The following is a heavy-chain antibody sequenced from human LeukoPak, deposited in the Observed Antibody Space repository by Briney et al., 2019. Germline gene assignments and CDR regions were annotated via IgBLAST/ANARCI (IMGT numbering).Heavy chain of an antibody. J-gene: IGHJ3*02. D-gene: IGHD3-22*01. CDR2: INPNSGGT. CDR1: GYTFTGYY. V-gene: IGHV1-2*02. CDR3: ARVNYSGYYDSSGFPHDAFDI. Sequence: GASVTVSCKASGYTFTGYYMHWVRQAPGQGLEWMGWINPNSGGTNYAQKFQGRVTMTRDTSISTAYMELSRLRSDDTAVCYCARVNYSGYYDSSGFPHDAFDIWGQGTMVTVSS.